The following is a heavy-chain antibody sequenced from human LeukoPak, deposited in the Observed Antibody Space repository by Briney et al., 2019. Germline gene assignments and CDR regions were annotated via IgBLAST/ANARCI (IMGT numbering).Heavy chain of an antibody. CDR3: DQQLNWFDP. CDR2: IYYSGTT. V-gene: IGHV4-39*01. J-gene: IGHJ5*02. D-gene: IGHD2-2*01. CDR1: GGSISGSSYY. Sequence: SETLSLTCTVSGGSISGSSYYRGWVRQPPGKTLEWIGSIYYSGTTYYNPSLKSRVTISVDTSKNQFSLKLTSVTAADTAVYYCDQQLNWFDPWGQGTLVTVSS.